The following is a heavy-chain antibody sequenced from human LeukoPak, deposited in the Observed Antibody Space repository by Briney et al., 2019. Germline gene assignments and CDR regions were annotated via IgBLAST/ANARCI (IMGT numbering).Heavy chain of an antibody. J-gene: IGHJ4*02. D-gene: IGHD3-3*01. CDR3: ARSNPTYDFWSYFDY. Sequence: SETLSLTCTVSGGSISSYYWTWIRQPAGKGLEWIGRIYTSGSTNYNPSLKSRVTISVDTSKNQFSLKLSSVTAADTAVYYCARSNPTYDFWSYFDYWGQGTLVTVSS. V-gene: IGHV4-4*07. CDR2: IYTSGST. CDR1: GGSISSYY.